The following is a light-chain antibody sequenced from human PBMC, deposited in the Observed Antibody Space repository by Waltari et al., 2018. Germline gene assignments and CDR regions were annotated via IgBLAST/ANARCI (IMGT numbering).Light chain of an antibody. J-gene: IGLJ3*02. CDR3: KSYTGTGSWV. CDR1: KSDVGFYNY. V-gene: IGLV2-14*03. CDR2: YVV. Sequence: QSALTQPASVSGSPGQSITIFCTGTKSDVGFYNYVSWYQQHPGKAPKVILYYVVHRPSGVYNRFSCSKTGNTATLTISGLQADDEADYYCKSYTGTGSWVFGGGTKLTVL.